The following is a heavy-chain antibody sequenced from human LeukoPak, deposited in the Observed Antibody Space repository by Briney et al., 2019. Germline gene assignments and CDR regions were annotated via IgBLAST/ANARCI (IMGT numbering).Heavy chain of an antibody. Sequence: SETLSLTCAVSGYSISSGDYYWSWIRQHPGKGLEWIGYIYYSGDTYYNPSLKSRVTISVDTSKNQFSLKLSSVTAADTAVYYCARAPRDTNSWYYFDYWGQGTLVSVSS. J-gene: IGHJ4*02. V-gene: IGHV4-31*11. CDR1: GYSISSGDYY. CDR2: IYYSGDT. CDR3: ARAPRDTNSWYYFDY. D-gene: IGHD5-18*01.